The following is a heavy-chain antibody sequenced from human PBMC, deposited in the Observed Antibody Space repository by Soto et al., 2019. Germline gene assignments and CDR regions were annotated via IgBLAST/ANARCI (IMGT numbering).Heavy chain of an antibody. D-gene: IGHD2-8*01. CDR1: GFPFNTYA. Sequence: GGSLRLSCAASGFPFNTYAMSWVRQAPGKGPEWVSAISSGGGATFYTDSVKGRFTLSRDNSKNTLYLQMNSLRAEDTAVYYCAKARCTTSNCYVPDYWGQGTLVTVSS. V-gene: IGHV3-23*01. CDR3: AKARCTTSNCYVPDY. CDR2: ISSGGGAT. J-gene: IGHJ4*02.